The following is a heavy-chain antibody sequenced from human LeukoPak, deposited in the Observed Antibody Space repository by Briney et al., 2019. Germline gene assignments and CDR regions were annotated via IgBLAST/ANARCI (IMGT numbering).Heavy chain of an antibody. Sequence: GGSLRLSCAASGFTFSSYSMNWVRQAPGKGLEWVSSISSSSSYIYYADSVKGRFTISRDNAKNSLYLQMNSLRAEDTAVYYCARDRVLLYYFDYWGQGTLVTVSS. J-gene: IGHJ4*02. CDR3: ARDRVLLYYFDY. V-gene: IGHV3-21*01. CDR2: ISSSSSYI. CDR1: GFTFSSYS. D-gene: IGHD1-26*01.